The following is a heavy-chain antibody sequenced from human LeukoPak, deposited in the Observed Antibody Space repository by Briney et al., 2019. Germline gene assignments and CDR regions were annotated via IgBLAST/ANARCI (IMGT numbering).Heavy chain of an antibody. CDR2: ISAYNGNT. V-gene: IGHV1-18*01. CDR3: ARTGGGGSIAARLHYYYMDV. Sequence: VASVTVSCKASGYTFISYGISWVRQAPGQGLEWMGWISAYNGNTDYAQNLQGRVTMTTDTSTSTAYMELRSLRSDDTAVYYCARTGGGGSIAARLHYYYMDVWGKGTTVTVSS. CDR1: GYTFISYG. J-gene: IGHJ6*03. D-gene: IGHD6-6*01.